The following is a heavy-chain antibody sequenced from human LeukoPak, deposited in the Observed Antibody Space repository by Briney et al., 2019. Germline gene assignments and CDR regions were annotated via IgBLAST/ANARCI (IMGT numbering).Heavy chain of an antibody. J-gene: IGHJ4*02. D-gene: IGHD4-17*01. V-gene: IGHV4-4*02. Sequence: SETLSLTCAVSDDSISSTNVWHWVRQPPGKGLEWIGEIYHTGSPKINPSLTSLVTISVDKSKNQFSLKLSSVTAADTAVYYCARGLVTTGRSSFDNWAEGPGDSVSS. CDR3: ARGLVTTGRSSFDN. CDR2: IYHTGSP. CDR1: DDSISSTNV.